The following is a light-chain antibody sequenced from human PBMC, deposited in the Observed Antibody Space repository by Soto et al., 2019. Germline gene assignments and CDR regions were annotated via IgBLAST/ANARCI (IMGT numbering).Light chain of an antibody. J-gene: IGKJ4*01. CDR3: QQSYCTPLT. CDR2: AAS. V-gene: IGKV1-39*01. Sequence: DIQMTQSPSSLSASVGDRVTITCRASQSISSYLNWYQQKPGKAPKLLIYAASSLQSGVPSRFSGSRSGTDFTLTISSLQPEDFATYYCQQSYCTPLTFGGGTKVEIK. CDR1: QSISSY.